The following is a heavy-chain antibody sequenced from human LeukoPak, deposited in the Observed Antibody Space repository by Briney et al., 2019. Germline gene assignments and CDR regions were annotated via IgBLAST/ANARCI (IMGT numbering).Heavy chain of an antibody. V-gene: IGHV3-49*04. D-gene: IGHD3-3*01. CDR3: TRGSYDFWSGYYPLYYFDY. J-gene: IGHJ4*02. CDR1: GFTFGDYA. CDR2: IRSKAYGGTT. Sequence: GGSLRLSCTASGFTFGDYAMSWVRQAPGKGLEWGGFIRSKAYGGTTEYAASVKGRFTISRDDSKSIAYLQMNSLKTEDTAVYYCTRGSYDFWSGYYPLYYFDYWGQGTLVTVSS.